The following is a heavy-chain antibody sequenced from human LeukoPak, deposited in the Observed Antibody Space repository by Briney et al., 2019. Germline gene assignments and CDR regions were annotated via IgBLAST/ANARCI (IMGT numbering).Heavy chain of an antibody. CDR3: ARGGYSYGSFRLYFDY. Sequence: GGSLRLSCAASGFTFSSYSMNWVRQAPGKGLEWVSYISSSSSTIYYADSVKGRFTISRDNAKNSLYLQMNSLRAEDTAVYYCARGGYSYGSFRLYFDYWGQGTLVTVSS. CDR1: GFTFSSYS. V-gene: IGHV3-48*01. CDR2: ISSSSSTI. D-gene: IGHD5-18*01. J-gene: IGHJ4*02.